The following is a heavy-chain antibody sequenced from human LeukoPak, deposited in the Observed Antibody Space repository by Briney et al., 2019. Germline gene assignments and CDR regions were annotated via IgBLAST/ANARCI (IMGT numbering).Heavy chain of an antibody. CDR1: GGSISSGDYY. CDR3: ARGSYGDYDSSDY. J-gene: IGHJ4*02. V-gene: IGHV4-30-4*01. CDR2: IYYSGST. D-gene: IGHD4-17*01. Sequence: PSETLSLTCTVSGGSISSGDYYWSWIRQPPGKGLEWIGYIYYSGSTCYNPSLKSRVTISVDTSKNQFSLKLSSVTAADTAVYYCARGSYGDYDSSDYWGQGTLVTVSS.